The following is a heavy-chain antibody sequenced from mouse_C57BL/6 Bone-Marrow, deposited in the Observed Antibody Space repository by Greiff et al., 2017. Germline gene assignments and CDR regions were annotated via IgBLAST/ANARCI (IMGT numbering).Heavy chain of an antibody. J-gene: IGHJ4*01. CDR3: ARSEEGNFYYAMDY. CDR2: INPNNGGT. CDR1: GYTFTDYY. V-gene: IGHV1-26*01. Sequence: VQLQQSGPELVKPGASVKISCKASGYTFTDYYMNWVKQSPGKSLEWIGDINPNNGGTSYNQKFKGKATLTVDKSSSTAYMELRSLTSEDSAVYDCARSEEGNFYYAMDYWGQEASVTVAS.